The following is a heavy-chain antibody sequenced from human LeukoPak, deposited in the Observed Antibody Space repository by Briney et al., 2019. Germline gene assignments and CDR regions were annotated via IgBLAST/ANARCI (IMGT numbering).Heavy chain of an antibody. Sequence: ASVKVSCKASGYTFTSYGISWVRQAPGQGLEWMGWISAYNGNTNYAQKLQGRVTMTTDTSTSTAYMELRSLRSDDTAVYYCARGLIPPFFWSGYNPNWFDPWGQGTLVTVSS. CDR1: GYTFTSYG. V-gene: IGHV1-18*01. J-gene: IGHJ5*02. D-gene: IGHD3-3*01. CDR3: ARGLIPPFFWSGYNPNWFDP. CDR2: ISAYNGNT.